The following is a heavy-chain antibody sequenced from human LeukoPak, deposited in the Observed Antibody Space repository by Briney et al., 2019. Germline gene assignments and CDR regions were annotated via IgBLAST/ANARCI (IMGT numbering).Heavy chain of an antibody. Sequence: GGSLRLSCAASGFTFSSYSMNWVRQAPGKGLEWVSSISSSSSYIYYADSVKGRFTISRDNAKNSLYLQMNSLRAEDTAVYYCARVRNYYDSSGYLYYFDYWGQGTLVTVSS. J-gene: IGHJ4*02. CDR3: ARVRNYYDSSGYLYYFDY. CDR2: ISSSSSYI. V-gene: IGHV3-21*04. CDR1: GFTFSSYS. D-gene: IGHD3-22*01.